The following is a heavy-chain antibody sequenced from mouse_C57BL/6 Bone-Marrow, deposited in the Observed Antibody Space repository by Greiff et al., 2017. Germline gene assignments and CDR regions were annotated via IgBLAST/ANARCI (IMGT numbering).Heavy chain of an antibody. CDR2: IDPSDSYP. Sequence: QVQLQQPGAELVMPGASVKLSCKASGYTFTSYWMHWVKQRPGQGLEWIGEIDPSDSYPNYNQKFKGKSTLTVDKSSITAYMQLSSLTSEDSAVYYCARFPYSNYGRWFAYWGQGTLVTVSA. CDR1: GYTFTSYW. V-gene: IGHV1-69*01. J-gene: IGHJ3*01. CDR3: ARFPYSNYGRWFAY. D-gene: IGHD2-5*01.